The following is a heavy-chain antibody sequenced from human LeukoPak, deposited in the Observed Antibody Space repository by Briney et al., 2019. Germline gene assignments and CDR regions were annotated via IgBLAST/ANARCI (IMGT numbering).Heavy chain of an antibody. CDR1: GFTFSSYS. J-gene: IGHJ6*02. CDR3: ARCIVGATRAYYYGMDV. CDR2: ISGSSTYI. D-gene: IGHD1-26*01. V-gene: IGHV3-21*04. Sequence: GGSLRLSCAASGFTFSSYSMNWVRQAPGKGLEWVSSISGSSTYIYYADSLKGRFTNSRDNAKNSLYLQMNSLRAEDTAVYYCARCIVGATRAYYYGMDVWGQGTTVTVSS.